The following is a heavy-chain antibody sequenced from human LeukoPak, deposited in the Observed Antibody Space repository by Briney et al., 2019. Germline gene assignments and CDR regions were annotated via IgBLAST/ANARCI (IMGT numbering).Heavy chain of an antibody. J-gene: IGHJ4*02. CDR1: GYTFTSYD. D-gene: IGHD4-23*01. CDR3: ARTTVVTPNSYELGDY. Sequence: ASVKVSCKASGYTFTSYDINWVRQATGQGLEWMGWMNPNSGNTGYAQKFQGRVTMTRNTSISTAYMELSSLRSDDTAVYYCARTTVVTPNSYELGDYWGQGTLVTVSS. CDR2: MNPNSGNT. V-gene: IGHV1-8*01.